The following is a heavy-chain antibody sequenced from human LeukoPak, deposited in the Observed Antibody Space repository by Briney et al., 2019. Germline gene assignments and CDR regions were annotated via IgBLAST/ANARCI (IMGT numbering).Heavy chain of an antibody. CDR3: TSTGYSGHDPLHY. CDR1: GYTLTSYG. Sequence: ASVKVSRKASGYTLTSYGISWVRQAPGQGLEWMGWISAYNGNTKYAQTLQARVTMTTDTSTSTAYMELRSLRSDDTAVYYCTSTGYSGHDPLHYWGRGTLVTVSS. V-gene: IGHV1-18*01. J-gene: IGHJ4*02. D-gene: IGHD5-12*01. CDR2: ISAYNGNT.